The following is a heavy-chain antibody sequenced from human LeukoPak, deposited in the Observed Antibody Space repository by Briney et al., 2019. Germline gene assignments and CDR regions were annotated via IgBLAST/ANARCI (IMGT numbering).Heavy chain of an antibody. D-gene: IGHD6-19*01. Sequence: GGSLRLSCAASGFTFSSYAMSWVRQAPGRGLEWVSAISGRGGSTYYADSVKGRFTISRDNSKNTLYLQMNSLRAEDTAVYYCAKTGAYSSGWYGRIVVAQRDYYFDYWGQGTLVTVSS. CDR3: AKTGAYSSGWYGRIVVAQRDYYFDY. J-gene: IGHJ4*02. CDR2: ISGRGGST. V-gene: IGHV3-23*01. CDR1: GFTFSSYA.